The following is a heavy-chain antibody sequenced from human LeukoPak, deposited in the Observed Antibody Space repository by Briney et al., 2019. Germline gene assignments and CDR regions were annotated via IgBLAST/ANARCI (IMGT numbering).Heavy chain of an antibody. V-gene: IGHV4-38-2*02. Sequence: SETLSLTCTVSGYSVKSDYHWVWVRQPPGKGLEWIGTIYHSGSTYYNPSFKSRVTISIDTSNNQFSLKLTSVTAADTAVYYCAREPPTTVTTDSFDYWGRGTRVTVSS. D-gene: IGHD4-17*01. J-gene: IGHJ4*02. CDR2: IYHSGST. CDR3: AREPPTTVTTDSFDY. CDR1: GYSVKSDYH.